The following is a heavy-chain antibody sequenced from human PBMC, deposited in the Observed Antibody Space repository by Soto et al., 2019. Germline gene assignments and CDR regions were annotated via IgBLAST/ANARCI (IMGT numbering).Heavy chain of an antibody. CDR2: IWYDGTNK. CDR1: GFIFSNYG. V-gene: IGHV3-33*01. CDR3: ARASYTQLLSRYNWFDP. D-gene: IGHD1-1*01. J-gene: IGHJ5*02. Sequence: GSLRLSCSASGFIFSNYGMHGVRQAPGKGLEWVAIIWYDGTNKYYANSVKGRFTISRDNSKNTLYLQMNSLRADDTAVYYCARASYTQLLSRYNWFDPWGQGTLVTVYS.